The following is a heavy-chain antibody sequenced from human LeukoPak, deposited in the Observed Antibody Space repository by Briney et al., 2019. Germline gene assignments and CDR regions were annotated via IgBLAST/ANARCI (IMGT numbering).Heavy chain of an antibody. CDR2: ISGSGGST. J-gene: IGHJ4*02. CDR3: AKVRRYYDSSGYAEKVFDY. Sequence: PGGSLRLSCAASGFTFSSYAMSWVRQAPGKGLEWVSAISGSGGSTHYADSVKGRFTISRDNSKNTLYLQMNSLRAEDTAVYYCAKVRRYYDSSGYAEKVFDYWGQGTLVTVSS. CDR1: GFTFSSYA. V-gene: IGHV3-23*01. D-gene: IGHD3-22*01.